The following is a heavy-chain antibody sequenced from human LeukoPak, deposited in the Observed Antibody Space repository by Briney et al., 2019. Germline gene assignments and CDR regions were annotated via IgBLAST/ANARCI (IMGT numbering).Heavy chain of an antibody. CDR1: GYSFTSYW. D-gene: IGHD1-26*01. J-gene: IGHJ4*02. CDR3: ARQRSGSYFPDLYDY. Sequence: GESLKISCKGSGYSFTSYWIGWVRQMPGKVLEWMGIIYPGDSDTRYSPSFQGQVTISADKSISTAYLQWSSLKASDTAMYYCARQRSGSYFPDLYDYWGQGTLVTVSS. V-gene: IGHV5-51*01. CDR2: IYPGDSDT.